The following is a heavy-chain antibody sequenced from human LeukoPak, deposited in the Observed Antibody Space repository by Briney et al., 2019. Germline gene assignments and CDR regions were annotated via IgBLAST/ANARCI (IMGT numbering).Heavy chain of an antibody. CDR3: AREDGYSYGYSGYYYYMDV. Sequence: SETLSLTCTVSGGSISTTNYYWGWIRQPPGKGLEWFGNIYYSGTTYYNPSLRGRVTISVDTSKNQFSLNLSSVTAADTAVYYCAREDGYSYGYSGYYYYMDVWGKGTTVTVPS. CDR2: IYYSGTT. J-gene: IGHJ6*03. D-gene: IGHD5-18*01. V-gene: IGHV4-39*02. CDR1: GGSISTTNYY.